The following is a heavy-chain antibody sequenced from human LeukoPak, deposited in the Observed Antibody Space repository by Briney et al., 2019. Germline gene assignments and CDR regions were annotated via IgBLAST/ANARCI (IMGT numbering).Heavy chain of an antibody. CDR3: AKDAVPAAMGEYFFDY. V-gene: IGHV3-23*01. J-gene: IGHJ4*02. Sequence: PSGTLSLTCAVSGGSISSSNWWSWVRQPPGKGLEWVSTINDRGTNTDHADSVKGRFTISIDNSKNTLYLQMNSLRVEDTAVYYCAKDAVPAAMGEYFFDYWGQGTLVTVSS. CDR2: INDRGTNT. CDR1: GGSISSSN. D-gene: IGHD2-2*01.